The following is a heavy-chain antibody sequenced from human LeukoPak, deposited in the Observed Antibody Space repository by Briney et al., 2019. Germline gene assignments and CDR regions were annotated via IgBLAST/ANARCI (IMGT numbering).Heavy chain of an antibody. CDR3: ARDHPTTVTTPVGYYYYMDV. V-gene: IGHV3-21*01. Sequence: PGGSLRLSCAASGFTFCIYSMNWVRQAPGKGLEWVSSISSSSSYIYYADSVKGRFTISRDNAKNSLYLQMNSLRAEDTAVYYCARDHPTTVTTPVGYYYYMDVWGKGTTVTVSS. J-gene: IGHJ6*03. D-gene: IGHD4-17*01. CDR2: ISSSSSYI. CDR1: GFTFCIYS.